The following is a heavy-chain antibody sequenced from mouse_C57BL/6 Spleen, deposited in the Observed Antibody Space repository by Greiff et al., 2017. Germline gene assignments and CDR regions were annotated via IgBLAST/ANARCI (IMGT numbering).Heavy chain of an antibody. V-gene: IGHV5-4*01. J-gene: IGHJ2*01. Sequence: EVMLVESGGGLVKPGGSLKLSCAASGFTFSSYAMSWVRQTPEKRLEWVATISDGGSYTYYPDNVKGRFTISRDNAKNNLYLQMSHLKSEDTAMYYCARDAGTGTYYFDYWGQGTTLTVSS. CDR3: ARDAGTGTYYFDY. D-gene: IGHD4-1*01. CDR2: ISDGGSYT. CDR1: GFTFSSYA.